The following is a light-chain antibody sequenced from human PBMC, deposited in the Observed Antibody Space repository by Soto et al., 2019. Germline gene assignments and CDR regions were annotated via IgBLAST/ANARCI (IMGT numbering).Light chain of an antibody. CDR2: AAS. J-gene: IGKJ1*01. V-gene: IGKV1-39*01. Sequence: IRMTQSPSSLSASTGDRVTIPCRASQTLSNSFNWSQQKPGKAPKHLIYAASSLPSAVPSRFSGSGAGTDFTLTISRLQPEDFATYYCQQSYSTLWTFGQGTKVDI. CDR1: QTLSNS. CDR3: QQSYSTLWT.